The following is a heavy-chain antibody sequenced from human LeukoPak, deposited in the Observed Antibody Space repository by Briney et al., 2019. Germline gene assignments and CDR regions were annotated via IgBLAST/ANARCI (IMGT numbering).Heavy chain of an antibody. V-gene: IGHV3-23*01. CDR1: GFTFSSYA. CDR2: ISGSGGST. CDR3: AKESSSGYGYYYYDYGMDV. D-gene: IGHD5-12*01. Sequence: GGSLRLSCAASGFTFSSYAMSWVRQAPGKGLEWVSAISGSGGSTYYADSVKGRFTISRDNSKNTLYLQMNSLRAEDTAVYYCAKESSSGYGYYYYDYGMDVWGQGTTVTVSS. J-gene: IGHJ6*02.